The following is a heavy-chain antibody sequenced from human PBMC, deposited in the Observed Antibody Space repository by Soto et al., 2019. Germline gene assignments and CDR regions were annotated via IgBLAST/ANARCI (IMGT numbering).Heavy chain of an antibody. V-gene: IGHV1-3*04. J-gene: IGHJ4*02. CDR1: GYTFTTFA. Sequence: ASVKVSCKASGYTFTTFAMHWVRQAPGQRFEWMGWINTGNGNTEYSQKFQGRVSITINTSARTAYMELSSLRSEDTAVYYCLGGYGTSYDYWGQGTLVTVSS. CDR3: LGGYGTSYDY. D-gene: IGHD5-12*01. CDR2: INTGNGNT.